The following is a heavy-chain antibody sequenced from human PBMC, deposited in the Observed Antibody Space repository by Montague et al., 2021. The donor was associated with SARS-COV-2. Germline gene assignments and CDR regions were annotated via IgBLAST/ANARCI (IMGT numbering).Heavy chain of an antibody. J-gene: IGHJ4*02. CDR2: ISYIGKT. Sequence: SETLSLTCTVSGYSISSGYYWGWIRQPPGKGLEWVGCISYIGKTYYSPSLKSRLTISLDSSKNQFSLQARSVTAADTAGYYCVRVVDNRVRDYWGQGTLVTVSS. V-gene: IGHV4-38-2*02. D-gene: IGHD2-21*01. CDR1: GYSISSGYY. CDR3: VRVVDNRVRDY.